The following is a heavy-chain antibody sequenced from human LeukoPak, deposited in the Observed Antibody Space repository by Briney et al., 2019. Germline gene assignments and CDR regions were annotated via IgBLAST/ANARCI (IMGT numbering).Heavy chain of an antibody. CDR1: GYTFSNYG. V-gene: IGHV1-18*01. J-gene: IGHJ5*02. Sequence: ASVKVSCKTSGYTFSNYGINWVRQAPGQGLERMGWISGYNGNTLNAQKFQGRVTMTTDTSTSTAYMELRSLRSDDTAVYYCVRIGCSSTSCYGNSVDPWGQGTLVTVSS. CDR3: VRIGCSSTSCYGNSVDP. D-gene: IGHD2-2*01. CDR2: ISGYNGNT.